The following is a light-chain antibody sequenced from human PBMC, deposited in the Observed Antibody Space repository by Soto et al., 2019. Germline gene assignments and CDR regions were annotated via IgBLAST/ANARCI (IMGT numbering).Light chain of an antibody. CDR2: EVS. CDR1: SSDVGSHNF. J-gene: IGLJ2*01. CDR3: YSYVGSIS. Sequence: QSVLTQPASVSGSPGQSITISCTGTSSDVGSHNFASWYQQHPGKAPELMIFEVSKRPSGVSTRFSGSKSGNTASLTISGLQAEDEADYYCYSYVGSISFGGGTKVTVL. V-gene: IGLV2-23*02.